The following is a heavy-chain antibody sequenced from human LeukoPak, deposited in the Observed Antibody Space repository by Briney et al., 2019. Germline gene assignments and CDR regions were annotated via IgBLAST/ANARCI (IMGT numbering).Heavy chain of an antibody. Sequence: PSETLSLTCTVSGGSISSYYWSWIRQPPGKGLEWIGYIYSSGSTNHNPSLKSRRTISVDTSKNQFSLKLSAVTAADTAVYYCARVGIGPRDGDCYSGGCGVDCWGQGTLVTVSS. CDR1: GGSISSYY. V-gene: IGHV4-59*01. CDR3: ARVGIGPRDGDCYSGGCGVDC. CDR2: IYSSGST. D-gene: IGHD2-21*02. J-gene: IGHJ4*02.